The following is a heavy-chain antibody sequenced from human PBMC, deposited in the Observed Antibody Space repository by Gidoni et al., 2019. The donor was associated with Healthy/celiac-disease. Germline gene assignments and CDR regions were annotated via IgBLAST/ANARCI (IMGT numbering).Heavy chain of an antibody. CDR1: GYTFTRYY. J-gene: IGHJ3*02. D-gene: IGHD3-22*01. Sequence: QVQLVQSGAEVKKPGASVKVSCKASGYTFTRYYMHWVRQAPGQGLEWMGIINPSGGSTSYAQKFQGRVTMTRDTSTSTVYMELSSLRSEDTAVYYCARDRIVVVIAGSRDAFDIWGQGTMVTVSS. CDR3: ARDRIVVVIAGSRDAFDI. V-gene: IGHV1-46*01. CDR2: INPSGGST.